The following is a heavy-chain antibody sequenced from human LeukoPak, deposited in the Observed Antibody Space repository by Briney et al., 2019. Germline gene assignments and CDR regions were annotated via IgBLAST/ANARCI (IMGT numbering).Heavy chain of an antibody. Sequence: PGGSLRLSCAASGFTFSDYYMSWIRQAPGKGLEWVSYISSSGSTIYYAASVKGRFTISRDNAKNSLYLQMNSLRAEDTAVYYCAREISGYVPSNWFDPWGQGTLVTVSS. CDR1: GFTFSDYY. V-gene: IGHV3-11*01. J-gene: IGHJ5*02. CDR2: ISSSGSTI. D-gene: IGHD5-12*01. CDR3: AREISGYVPSNWFDP.